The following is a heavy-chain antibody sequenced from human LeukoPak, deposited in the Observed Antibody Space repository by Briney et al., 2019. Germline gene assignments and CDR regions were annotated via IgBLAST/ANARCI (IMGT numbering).Heavy chain of an antibody. CDR2: ISAYNGNT. J-gene: IGHJ5*02. Sequence: ASVKVSCKASGYTFTSSGISWVRQAPGQGLEWMGGISAYNGNTKYAQKLQGRVTMTTDTSTSTAYMELRSLRSDDTAVYYCARRRPREVEIGWLVSDWFDPWGQGTLVTVSS. CDR1: GYTFTSSG. CDR3: ARRRPREVEIGWLVSDWFDP. V-gene: IGHV1-18*01. D-gene: IGHD6-19*01.